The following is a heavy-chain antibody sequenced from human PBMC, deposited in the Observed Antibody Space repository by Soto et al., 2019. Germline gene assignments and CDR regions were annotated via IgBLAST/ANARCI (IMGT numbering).Heavy chain of an antibody. CDR1: GFTFSTYG. D-gene: IGHD3-3*01. V-gene: IGHV3-30-3*01. CDR2: ISHDGSNK. CDR3: ARGWGLYYDFWSGYYP. J-gene: IGHJ5*02. Sequence: QVQLVESGGGVVQPGRSLRLSCAASGFTFSTYGFHWVRQAPGKGLEWVAVISHDGSNKYHGDSVRGRFTISRDNSKHTLYLQMNSLRPEDTAVYYCARGWGLYYDFWSGYYPWGQGTLVTVSS.